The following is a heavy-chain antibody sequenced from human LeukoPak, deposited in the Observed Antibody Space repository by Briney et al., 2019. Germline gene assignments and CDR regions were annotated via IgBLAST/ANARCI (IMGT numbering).Heavy chain of an antibody. CDR2: ISSSSSYI. Sequence: PGGSLRLSCAASGFTFSSYSMNWVRQAPGKGLEWVSSISSSSSYIYYADSVKGRFTISRDNAKNSLYLQMSSLRAEDTAVYYCSSYGSSSWSSDAFDIWGQGTMVTVSS. J-gene: IGHJ3*02. D-gene: IGHD6-13*01. V-gene: IGHV3-21*01. CDR1: GFTFSSYS. CDR3: SSYGSSSWSSDAFDI.